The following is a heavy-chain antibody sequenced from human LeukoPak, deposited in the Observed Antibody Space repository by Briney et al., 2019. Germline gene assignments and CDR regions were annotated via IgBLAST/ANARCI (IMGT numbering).Heavy chain of an antibody. CDR1: GCTLTGYY. CDR3: AREHSYGYYSY. D-gene: IGHD5-18*01. Sequence: ASVKVSCKASGCTLTGYYMHWVQQAPGQGLEWMGWINPSSGGTNYAQKFQGRVTMTRDTSISTAYMELSRLRSDDTAVYYCAREHSYGYYSYWGQGTLVTVSS. J-gene: IGHJ4*02. V-gene: IGHV1-2*02. CDR2: INPSSGGT.